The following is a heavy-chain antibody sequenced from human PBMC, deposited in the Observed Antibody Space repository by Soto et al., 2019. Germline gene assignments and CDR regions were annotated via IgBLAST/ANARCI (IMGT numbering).Heavy chain of an antibody. D-gene: IGHD2-15*01. CDR2: IHWNDDN. V-gene: IGHV2-5*01. J-gene: IGHJ4*02. CDR1: GFSLTTSRVG. CDR3: THRLVGSGQGY. Sequence: QITLEESGTTLVKPTQTLTLTCTFSGFSLTTSRVGVGWIRQPPGKALEWLAVIHWNDDNHYRPSLKSRLTINKDTSKNQVVLTLNNMDPVDTATYYCTHRLVGSGQGYWGQGTLVTVSS.